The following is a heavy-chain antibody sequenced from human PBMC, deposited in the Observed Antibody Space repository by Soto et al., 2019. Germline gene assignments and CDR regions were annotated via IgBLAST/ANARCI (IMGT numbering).Heavy chain of an antibody. Sequence: QVQLVQSGAEVKKPGASVKVSCKASGYTFTSYDINWVRQATGQGLEWMGWMNPNSGNTGYAQKFQGRVTMTRNTSISTAYMELSSLRSEDTAVYYCPTGQIAAREDYYYGMDVWGQGTTVTVSS. D-gene: IGHD6-6*01. CDR2: MNPNSGNT. V-gene: IGHV1-8*01. CDR1: GYTFTSYD. J-gene: IGHJ6*02. CDR3: PTGQIAAREDYYYGMDV.